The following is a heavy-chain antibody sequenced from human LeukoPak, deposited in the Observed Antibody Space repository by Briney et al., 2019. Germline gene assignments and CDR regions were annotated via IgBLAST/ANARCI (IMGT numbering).Heavy chain of an antibody. CDR2: INHSGST. CDR1: GGSFSGYY. J-gene: IGHJ4*02. D-gene: IGHD2-2*01. V-gene: IGHV4-34*01. CDR3: AGGLGRPSRYCSGTSCRPGIAAAPGGGYFDY. Sequence: SETLSLTCAVYGGSFSGYYWSWVRQPPGKGLEWIGEINHSGSTNYNPSLKSRVTISVDTSKNQFSLKLSSVTAADTAVYYCAGGLGRPSRYCSGTSCRPGIAAAPGGGYFDYWGQGTLVTVSS.